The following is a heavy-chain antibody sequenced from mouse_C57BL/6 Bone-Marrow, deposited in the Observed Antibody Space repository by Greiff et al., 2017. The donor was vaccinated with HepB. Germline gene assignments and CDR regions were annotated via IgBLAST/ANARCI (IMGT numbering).Heavy chain of an antibody. CDR3: ARCKYSNWYFDV. CDR1: GYSFTGYF. Sequence: EVQLQQSGPELVKPGDSVKISCKASGYSFTGYFMNWVMQSHGKSLEWIGRINPYNGDTFYNQKFKGKATLTVDKSSSTAHMELRSLTSEDSAVYYCARCKYSNWYFDVWGTGTTVTVSS. CDR2: INPYNGDT. V-gene: IGHV1-20*01. D-gene: IGHD2-5*01. J-gene: IGHJ1*03.